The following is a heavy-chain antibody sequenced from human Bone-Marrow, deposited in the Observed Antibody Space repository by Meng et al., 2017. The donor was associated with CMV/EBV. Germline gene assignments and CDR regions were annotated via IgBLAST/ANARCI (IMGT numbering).Heavy chain of an antibody. D-gene: IGHD6-19*01. V-gene: IGHV3-7*01. Sequence: GETLKISCAAPGFTFRSFWMSWVRQAPGKGLEWVANIKQDGSEKYYVDSVKGRFTISRDNAKNSLYLQMNSLRAEDTAVYYCARDLRYSSGWYVDYYYYGMDVWGQGTTVTVSS. CDR2: IKQDGSEK. CDR3: ARDLRYSSGWYVDYYYYGMDV. CDR1: GFTFRSFW. J-gene: IGHJ6*02.